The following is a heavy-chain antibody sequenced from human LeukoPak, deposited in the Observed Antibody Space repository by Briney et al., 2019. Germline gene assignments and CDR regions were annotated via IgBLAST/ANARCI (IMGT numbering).Heavy chain of an antibody. D-gene: IGHD5-12*01. J-gene: IGHJ4*02. CDR1: GGTFSSYA. CDR2: IIPIFGTA. V-gene: IGHV1-69*05. CDR3: ARVGIGSGYENY. Sequence: SVKVSCKASGGTFSSYAISWVRQAPGQGLEWMGGIIPIFGTANYAQKLQGRVTMTTDTSTSTAYMELRSLRSGDTAVYYCARVGIGSGYENYWGQGTLVTVSS.